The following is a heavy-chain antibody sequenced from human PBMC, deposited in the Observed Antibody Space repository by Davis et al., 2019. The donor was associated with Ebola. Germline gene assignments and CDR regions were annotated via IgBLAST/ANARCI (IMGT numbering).Heavy chain of an antibody. J-gene: IGHJ4*02. V-gene: IGHV1-18*04. Sequence: AASVKVSCKASGYTFTSYAITWVRQAPGQGLEWMGWINPNNGNTNYAQNVQGRVTMTTDTSTSTAYMEVGSLRSDDTAVYYCARAQFPTTTDHWGQGTMVTVSS. CDR3: ARAQFPTTTDH. CDR1: GYTFTSYA. CDR2: INPNNGNT. D-gene: IGHD1-1*01.